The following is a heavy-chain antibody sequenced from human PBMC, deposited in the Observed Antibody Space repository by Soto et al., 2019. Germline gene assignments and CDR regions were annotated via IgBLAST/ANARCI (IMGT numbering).Heavy chain of an antibody. CDR1: GGSISSYY. V-gene: IGHV4-59*01. CDR3: ARDLWGYCGADCYPLDV. Sequence: QVRLQESGPGLVKPSETLSLTCTVSGGSISSYYWSWIRQPPGKGLEWIGYMYNTGSTIYNPSLKSRVTISVDTSKKQFSLKLNSVPAADTAVYYCARDLWGYCGADCYPLDVWGQGTTVTVSS. J-gene: IGHJ6*02. CDR2: MYNTGST. D-gene: IGHD2-21*02.